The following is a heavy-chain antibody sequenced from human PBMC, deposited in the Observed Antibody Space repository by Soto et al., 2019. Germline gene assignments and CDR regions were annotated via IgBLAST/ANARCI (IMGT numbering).Heavy chain of an antibody. CDR3: ARGLFILRFLEWSPLPPYYYYGMDV. J-gene: IGHJ6*02. Sequence: LSLTCAVYGGSFSGYYWSWIRQPPGKGLEWIGEINHSGSTNYNPSLKSRVTISVDTSKNQFSLKLSSVTAADTAVYYCARGLFILRFLEWSPLPPYYYYGMDVWGQGTTVTVSS. CDR2: INHSGST. CDR1: GGSFSGYY. D-gene: IGHD3-3*01. V-gene: IGHV4-34*01.